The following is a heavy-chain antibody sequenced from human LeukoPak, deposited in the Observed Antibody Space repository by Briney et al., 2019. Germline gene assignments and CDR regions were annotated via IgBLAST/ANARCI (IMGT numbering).Heavy chain of an antibody. Sequence: SETLSLTCAVYGGSFSGYYWSWIRQPPGKGLEWIGEINHSGSTNYNPSLKSRVTISVDTSKNQFSLKLSSVTAADTAVYYCAGRIQLERREFDYWGQGTLVTVSS. CDR2: INHSGST. CDR1: GGSFSGYY. J-gene: IGHJ4*02. CDR3: AGRIQLERREFDY. D-gene: IGHD1-1*01. V-gene: IGHV4-34*01.